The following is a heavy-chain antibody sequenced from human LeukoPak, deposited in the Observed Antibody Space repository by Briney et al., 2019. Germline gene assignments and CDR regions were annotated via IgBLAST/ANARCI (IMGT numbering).Heavy chain of an antibody. CDR1: GGSFSGYY. J-gene: IGHJ2*01. V-gene: IGHV4-34*01. D-gene: IGHD6-13*01. CDR2: INHSGST. CDR3: ARGRDSSSWYPSYWYFDL. Sequence: SETLSLTCAVYGGSFSGYYWSWIRQPPGKGLEWIGEINHSGSTNYNPSLKSRVTISVHTSKNQFSLKLSSVTAADTAVYYCARGRDSSSWYPSYWYFDLWGRGTLVTVSS.